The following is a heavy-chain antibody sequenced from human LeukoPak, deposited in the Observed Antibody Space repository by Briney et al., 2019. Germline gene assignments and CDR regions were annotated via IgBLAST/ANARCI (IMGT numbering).Heavy chain of an antibody. J-gene: IGHJ3*02. CDR2: ISSSGSTI. CDR1: GFTFSSYE. D-gene: IGHD2-21*01. V-gene: IGHV3-48*03. Sequence: TGGSLRLSCAASGFTFSSYEMNWVRQAPGKGLEWVSYISSSGSTIYYADSVKGRFTISRDNSKNTLYLQMNSLRAEDTAVYYCAKDFIPYDAFDIWGQGTMVTVSS. CDR3: AKDFIPYDAFDI.